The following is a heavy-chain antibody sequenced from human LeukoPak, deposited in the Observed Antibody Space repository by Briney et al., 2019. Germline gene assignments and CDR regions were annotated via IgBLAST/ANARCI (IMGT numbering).Heavy chain of an antibody. J-gene: IGHJ4*02. D-gene: IGHD3-22*01. CDR2: ISSRSNYI. Sequence: GGSLRLSCAASGFTFSDYYMSWIRQAPGKGLEWVSSISSRSNYIYYADSVKGRFTISRDNAKNSLYLQMNSLRAGDTAVYYCARDGRFTMIGGDDYWGQGTLVTVSS. CDR1: GFTFSDYY. V-gene: IGHV3-11*06. CDR3: ARDGRFTMIGGDDY.